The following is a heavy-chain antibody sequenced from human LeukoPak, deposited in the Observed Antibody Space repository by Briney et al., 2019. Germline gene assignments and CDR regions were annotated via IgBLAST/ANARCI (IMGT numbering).Heavy chain of an antibody. CDR3: ASVYNWSDVIPSDAFDI. CDR1: GVTFSSYG. V-gene: IGHV3-30*02. D-gene: IGHD1-20*01. CDR2: IRYDGSNK. J-gene: IGHJ3*02. Sequence: GGSLRLSCAASGVTFSSYGMHWVRQAPGKGLEWVAFIRYDGSNKYYADSVKGRFTISRDNSKNTLYLQMNSLRAEDTAVYYCASVYNWSDVIPSDAFDIWGQGTMVTVSS.